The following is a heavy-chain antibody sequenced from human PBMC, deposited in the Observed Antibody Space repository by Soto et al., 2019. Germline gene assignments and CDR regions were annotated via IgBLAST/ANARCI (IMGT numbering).Heavy chain of an antibody. V-gene: IGHV4-59*01. CDR2: IYYSGST. CDR1: GGSISSYY. J-gene: IGHJ4*02. D-gene: IGHD3-16*01. CDR3: SRVSSYDFRTSLVYYFDY. Sequence: SETLSLTCTVSGGSISSYYLSWIRQPPGKGLEWMGYIYYSGSTKYNPSLKSRVTISVDTSKNQFSPKLSSVTAADTAVYYCSRVSSYDFRTSLVYYFDYWGQGTLVTVSS.